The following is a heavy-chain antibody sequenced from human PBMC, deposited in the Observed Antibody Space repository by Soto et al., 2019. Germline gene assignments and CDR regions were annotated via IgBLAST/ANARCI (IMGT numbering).Heavy chain of an antibody. V-gene: IGHV4-59*08. CDR3: ARRVSGDLLMFDI. D-gene: IGHD1-26*01. Sequence: SETLSLTCTVSGGSISSHYWSWIQQPPGKGLEWIGCLYNSGSTNYNPSLKGRVTISVDTSKNQFSLKLSSVTAADTAVYYCARRVSGDLLMFDIWGPGTMVTVSS. CDR2: LYNSGST. J-gene: IGHJ3*02. CDR1: GGSISSHY.